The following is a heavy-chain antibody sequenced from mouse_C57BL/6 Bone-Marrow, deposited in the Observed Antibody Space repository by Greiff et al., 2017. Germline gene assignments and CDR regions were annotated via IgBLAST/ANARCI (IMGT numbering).Heavy chain of an antibody. Sequence: EVKLMESEGGLVQPGSSMKLSCTASGFTFSDYYMAWVRQVPEKGLEWVANINYDGSSTTSLDSVKSRFIISRDNAKNILYLQMSSLKSEDTATYYCARDRGYYFDYWGQGTTLTVSS. CDR1: GFTFSDYY. CDR3: ARDRGYYFDY. CDR2: INYDGSST. V-gene: IGHV5-16*01. J-gene: IGHJ2*01.